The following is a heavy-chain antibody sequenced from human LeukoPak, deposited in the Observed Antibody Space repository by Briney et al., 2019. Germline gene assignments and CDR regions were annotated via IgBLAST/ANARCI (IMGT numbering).Heavy chain of an antibody. D-gene: IGHD2-15*01. CDR3: VKEMGGXXXYFDL. CDR2: ITTNGGST. J-gene: IGHJ2*01. V-gene: IGHV3-64D*06. Sequence: RLSCXASGFSLXXXXXXWVXXXXGXXLXYVSAITTNGGSTYYADSVKDRFTISRENSKNTLFLQMSSLRAEDTAVYYCVKEMGGXXXYFDLWGRXXLVTXX. CDR1: GFSLXXXX.